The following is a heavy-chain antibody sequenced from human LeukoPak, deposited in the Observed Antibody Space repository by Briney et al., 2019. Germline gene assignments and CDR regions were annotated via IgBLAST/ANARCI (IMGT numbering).Heavy chain of an antibody. Sequence: PGRSLRLSCAASGFTLSNHWMTWVRQVPGRGPEWVANVNRDGSETYYLDSVKGRFTISKDNAKNSLYLQMNSLRADDTALYHCARNNGMDVWGQGTTVIVSS. J-gene: IGHJ6*02. V-gene: IGHV3-7*03. CDR3: ARNNGMDV. CDR1: GFTLSNHW. CDR2: VNRDGSET.